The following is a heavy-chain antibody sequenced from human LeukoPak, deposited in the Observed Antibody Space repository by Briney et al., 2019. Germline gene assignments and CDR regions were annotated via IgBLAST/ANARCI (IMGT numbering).Heavy chain of an antibody. J-gene: IGHJ3*02. CDR1: GGTFSSYA. V-gene: IGHV1-69*06. CDR3: ATPDYDILTSRAFDI. Sequence: ASVKVSCKASGGTFSSYAISWVRQAPGQGLEWMGGIIPIFSTANYAQKFQGRVTITADKSTSTAYMELSSLRSEDTAVYYCATPDYDILTSRAFDIWGQGTMVTVSS. D-gene: IGHD3-9*01. CDR2: IIPIFSTA.